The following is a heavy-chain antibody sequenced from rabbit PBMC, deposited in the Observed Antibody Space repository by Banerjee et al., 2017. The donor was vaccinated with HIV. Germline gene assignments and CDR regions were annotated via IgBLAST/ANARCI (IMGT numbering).Heavy chain of an antibody. CDR2: IGTGSSGST. CDR3: ARGHFTYDFAADTFFIEMHFNL. V-gene: IGHV1S40*01. Sequence: QSLEESGGDLVKPGASLTLTCTASGFSFSSSYYMCWVRQAPGKGLEWIGCIGTGSSGSTYYATWAKGRFTISKTSSTTVTLQMTSLTAADTATYFCARGHFTYDFAADTFFIEMHFNLWGQGTLVTVS. CDR1: GFSFSSSYY. D-gene: IGHD6-1*01. J-gene: IGHJ4*01.